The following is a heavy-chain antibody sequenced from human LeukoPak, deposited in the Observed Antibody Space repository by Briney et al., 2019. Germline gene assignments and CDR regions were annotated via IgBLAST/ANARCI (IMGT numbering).Heavy chain of an antibody. CDR1: GFTFSSYA. V-gene: IGHV3-30*18. CDR3: AKDRRGSYYVLDY. CDR2: TSYDGYNK. Sequence: GGSLRLSCAASGFTFSSYAMNWVRQAPGKGLEWVAVTSYDGYNKYYVDSVKGRFTISRDNPKNTLYLQMNSLRGEDTAVYYCAKDRRGSYYVLDYWGQGTLVTVSS. J-gene: IGHJ4*02. D-gene: IGHD1-26*01.